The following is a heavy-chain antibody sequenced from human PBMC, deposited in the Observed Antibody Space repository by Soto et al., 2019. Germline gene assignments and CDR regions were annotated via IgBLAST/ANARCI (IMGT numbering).Heavy chain of an antibody. D-gene: IGHD3-3*01. CDR3: AWRGLAYYYYGMDV. CDR2: IDPSGVST. J-gene: IGHJ6*01. Sequence: ALVKVSCKASGYTFTSYYMHLVRQAPGQGLEWMEIIDPSGVSTSYAQKFQGRVSITRETSTSTVYMELSSLRSEDTAVYSCAWRGLAYYYYGMDVWGQGTTVTVSS. V-gene: IGHV1-46*01. CDR1: GYTFTSYY.